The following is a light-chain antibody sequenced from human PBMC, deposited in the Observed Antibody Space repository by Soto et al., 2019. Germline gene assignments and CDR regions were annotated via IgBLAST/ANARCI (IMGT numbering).Light chain of an antibody. CDR1: SSNIGRNA. CDR2: NNN. Sequence: QSVLTQPPSASETPGQRVTISCSGSSSNIGRNAVNWYQHLPGTAPKLLIYNNNQRPSGVPDRFSGSKSGPSASMAISGLQCEDEADYYCAAWDDSLSGLLFGGGTKLTVL. CDR3: AAWDDSLSGLL. V-gene: IGLV1-44*01. J-gene: IGLJ3*02.